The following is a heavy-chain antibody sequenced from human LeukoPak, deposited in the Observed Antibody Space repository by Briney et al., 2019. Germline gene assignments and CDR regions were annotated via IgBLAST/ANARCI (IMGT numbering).Heavy chain of an antibody. J-gene: IGHJ6*02. CDR2: INPNSGGT. Sequence: ASVTVSCKASGYTFTDFYLHWVRQAPGQGLEWMGWINPNSGGTNYAQSFQGRVTMTRDTSISTAYMELSRLRSDDTAMYYCAIYYGYPDVWGQGTTVTVSS. CDR1: GYTFTDFY. CDR3: AIYYGYPDV. V-gene: IGHV1-2*02. D-gene: IGHD3-22*01.